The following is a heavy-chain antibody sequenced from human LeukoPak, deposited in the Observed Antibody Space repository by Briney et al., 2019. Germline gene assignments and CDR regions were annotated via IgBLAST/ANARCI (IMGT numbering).Heavy chain of an antibody. J-gene: IGHJ4*02. CDR2: IIPIFGTA. Sequence: GASVKVSCKASGGTFSSYAISWVRQAPGQGLEWMGGIIPIFGTANYAQKFQGRVTITADESTSTAYMELSSLRSEDTAVYYCARSFNSVGFQASDYWGQGTLVTVSS. V-gene: IGHV1-69*13. CDR3: ARSFNSVGFQASDY. D-gene: IGHD2/OR15-2a*01. CDR1: GGTFSSYA.